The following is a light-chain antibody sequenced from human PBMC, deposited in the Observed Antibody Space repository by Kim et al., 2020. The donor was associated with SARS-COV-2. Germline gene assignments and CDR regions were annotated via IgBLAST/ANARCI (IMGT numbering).Light chain of an antibody. CDR2: EDN. CDR3: QSHDGSPWV. CDR1: SGSIASNS. V-gene: IGLV6-57*01. Sequence: GKTVTISCTRSSGSIASNSVQWYQQRPGSSPTIVIYEDNRRPSGVPDRFSASIDSSSNSASLTISGPKPEDEADYYCQSHDGSPWVFGGGTQLTVL. J-gene: IGLJ3*02.